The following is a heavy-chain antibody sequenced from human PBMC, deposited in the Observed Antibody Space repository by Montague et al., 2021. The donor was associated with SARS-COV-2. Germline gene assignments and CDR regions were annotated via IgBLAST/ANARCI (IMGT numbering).Heavy chain of an antibody. J-gene: IGHJ4*02. CDR3: ASPSGYHLFQY. CDR1: GVSVTTSDYF. D-gene: IGHD3-22*01. CDR2: VFYNGRT. V-gene: IGHV4-39*01. Sequence: SETLSLTCTVAGVSVTTSDYFWVWIRHPPGKGLVWIGTVFYNGRTRYNPSLNSRVAMSVDTSTNQFSLELSSVTAADTAVYYCASPSGYHLFQYWGWGTLVAVSS.